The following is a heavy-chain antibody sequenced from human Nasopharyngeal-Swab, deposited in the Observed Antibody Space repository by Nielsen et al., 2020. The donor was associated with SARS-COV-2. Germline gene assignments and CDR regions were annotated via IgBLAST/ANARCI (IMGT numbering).Heavy chain of an antibody. CDR3: ARHEWDSSGWYYYYYMDV. CDR1: GYSFTSYW. Sequence: KVSCKGSGYSFTSYWLGWVRQMPGKDLEWMGIIYPGDSDTRYSPSSQGQVTISADKSISTAYLQWSSLKASDTAMYYCARHEWDSSGWYYYYYMDVWGKGTTVTVSS. V-gene: IGHV5-51*01. J-gene: IGHJ6*03. D-gene: IGHD6-19*01. CDR2: IYPGDSDT.